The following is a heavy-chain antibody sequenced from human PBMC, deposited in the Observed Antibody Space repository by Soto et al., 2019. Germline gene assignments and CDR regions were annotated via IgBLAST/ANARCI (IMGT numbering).Heavy chain of an antibody. CDR2: ISGSGDRT. D-gene: IGHD3-10*01. CDR3: AKDRMYYYGSWSLWYRDS. CDR1: GFTFSAYA. J-gene: IGHJ4*02. V-gene: IGHV3-23*01. Sequence: EVQLLQSGGDLVQPGGSLRLSCAASGFTFSAYAMSWVRQAPGKGLEWVSAISGSGDRTYYADSVKGRFTISRDSSDNTRYLQRNSLRAEDTAIYYCAKDRMYYYGSWSLWYRDSWGQGTLVIVSS.